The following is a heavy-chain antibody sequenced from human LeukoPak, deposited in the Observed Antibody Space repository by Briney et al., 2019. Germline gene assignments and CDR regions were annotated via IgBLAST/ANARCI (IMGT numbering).Heavy chain of an antibody. CDR1: GFTFSSYA. V-gene: IGHV3-23*01. CDR2: ITGSGGRT. J-gene: IGHJ6*03. CDR3: ARDQRGYLYYMDV. D-gene: IGHD1-1*01. Sequence: GGSLRLSCAASGFTFSSYAMNWVRQAPGKGLEWVSAITGSGGRTYYADSVNGRFTISRDNSKNTVYLQMNSLGAEDTAVYYCARDQRGYLYYMDVWGKGTTVTISS.